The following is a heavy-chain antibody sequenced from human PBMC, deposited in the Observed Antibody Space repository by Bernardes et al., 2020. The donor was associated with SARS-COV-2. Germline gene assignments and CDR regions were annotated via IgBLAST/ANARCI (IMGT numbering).Heavy chain of an antibody. D-gene: IGHD1-26*01. Sequence: GGSLRLSCTASGFPFDDFSIHWVRQAPGKGLEWVAGISWNGVIVAYADSVKGRLAISRDSAKNSVFLQMSSLRIEDSASYYCTRNILPSVMSRGALDYWGQGTLVTVSS. CDR2: ISWNGVIV. J-gene: IGHJ4*02. V-gene: IGHV3-9*01. CDR3: TRNILPSVMSRGALDY. CDR1: GFPFDDFS.